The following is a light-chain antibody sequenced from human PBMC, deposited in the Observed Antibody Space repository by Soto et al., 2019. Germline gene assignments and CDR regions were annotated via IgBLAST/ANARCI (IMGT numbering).Light chain of an antibody. J-gene: IGKJ1*01. Sequence: EIVLTQSPGTLSLSPGERVTLSCRASQSVPRNYLGWYQQKPGQAPRLLNFDASSRATGIPDRFSGSGSGTDFTLTISRLEPEDFAVYYCQHYGSLPRAFGQGTKVEV. CDR2: DAS. CDR3: QHYGSLPRA. V-gene: IGKV3-20*01. CDR1: QSVPRNY.